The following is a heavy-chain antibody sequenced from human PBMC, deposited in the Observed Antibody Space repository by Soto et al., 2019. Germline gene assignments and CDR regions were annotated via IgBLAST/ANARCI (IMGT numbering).Heavy chain of an antibody. CDR2: IYYSGST. CDR1: GGSISSGGYY. V-gene: IGHV4-31*03. J-gene: IGHJ6*03. CDR3: ACSEEWLLYRGFSNYMDV. Sequence: ASETLSLTCTVSGGSISSGGYYWSWIRQHPGKGLEWIGYIYYSGSTYYNPSLKSRVTISVDTSKNQFSLKLSSVTAADTAFFYCACSEEWLLYRGFSNYMDVWGKGTTVTVSS. D-gene: IGHD3-3*01.